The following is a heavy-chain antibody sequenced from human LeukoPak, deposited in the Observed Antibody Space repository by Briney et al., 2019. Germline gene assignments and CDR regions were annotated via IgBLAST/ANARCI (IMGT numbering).Heavy chain of an antibody. V-gene: IGHV3-21*01. CDR3: ARGAPKAHNWNDGFDY. CDR2: ISSSSSYI. CDR1: GFTFSSYS. D-gene: IGHD1-20*01. Sequence: GGSLRLSCAASGFTFSSYSMNWVRQAPGKGLEWVSSISSSSSYIYNADSVTGRFTISRDNAKHSLYLQMNSLRAEDTAVYYCARGAPKAHNWNDGFDYWGQGTLVTVSS. J-gene: IGHJ4*02.